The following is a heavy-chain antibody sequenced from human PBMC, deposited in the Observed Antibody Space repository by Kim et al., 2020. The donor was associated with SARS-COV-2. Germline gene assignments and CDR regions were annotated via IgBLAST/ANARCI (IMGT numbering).Heavy chain of an antibody. CDR2: INAGNGNT. CDR1: GYTFTSYA. CDR3: ARGGVTYYYDSSGYYYPYYFDY. D-gene: IGHD3-22*01. J-gene: IGHJ4*02. Sequence: ASVKVSCKASGYTFTSYAMHWVRQAPGQRLEWMGWINAGNGNTKYSQKFQGRVTITRDTSASTAYMELSSLRSEDTAVYYCARGGVTYYYDSSGYYYPYYFDYWGQGTLVTVSS. V-gene: IGHV1-3*01.